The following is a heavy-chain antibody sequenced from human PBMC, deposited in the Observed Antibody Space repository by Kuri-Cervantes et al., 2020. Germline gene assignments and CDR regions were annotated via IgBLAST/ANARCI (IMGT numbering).Heavy chain of an antibody. D-gene: IGHD5-24*01. V-gene: IGHV3-74*03. Sequence: LSLTCAVSGDTFSSDWMHWVRHTPGKGLAWISRINSDGNSPVYADSVKGRFTISRDNAKNTLYLEMNSLRAEDTAVYYCARDHGHYWGQGTLVTVSS. J-gene: IGHJ4*02. CDR3: ARDHGHY. CDR2: INSDGNSP. CDR1: GDTFSSDW.